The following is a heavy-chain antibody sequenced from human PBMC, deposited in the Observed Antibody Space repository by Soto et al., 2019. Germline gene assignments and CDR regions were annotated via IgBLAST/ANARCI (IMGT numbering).Heavy chain of an antibody. CDR3: ARGHYYYGSGSLDL. Sequence: QPGGSLSLSCAASGFTFSSYGMHWVRQAPGKGLEWVAVIWYDGSNKYYADSVKGRFTISRDNSKNTLYLQMNSLRAEDTAVYYCARGHYYYGSGSLDLWGQGPLVTVSS. V-gene: IGHV3-33*01. J-gene: IGHJ4*02. D-gene: IGHD3-10*01. CDR2: IWYDGSNK. CDR1: GFTFSSYG.